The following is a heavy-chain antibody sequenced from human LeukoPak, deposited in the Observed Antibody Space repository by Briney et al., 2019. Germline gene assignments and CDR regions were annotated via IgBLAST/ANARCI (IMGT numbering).Heavy chain of an antibody. V-gene: IGHV3-21*01. CDR2: ISSSSSYI. Sequence: PGGSLRLSCAASGFTFSSYSMNWVRQAPGKGLEWVSSISSSSSYIYYADSVKGRSTISRDNAKNSLYLQMNSLRAEDTAVYYCARASFMVVSGGDYWGQGTLVTVSS. D-gene: IGHD4/OR15-4a*01. J-gene: IGHJ4*02. CDR3: ARASFMVVSGGDY. CDR1: GFTFSSYS.